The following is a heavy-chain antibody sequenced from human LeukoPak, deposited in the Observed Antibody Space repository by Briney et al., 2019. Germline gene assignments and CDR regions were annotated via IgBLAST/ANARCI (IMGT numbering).Heavy chain of an antibody. V-gene: IGHV3-21*06. J-gene: IGHJ4*02. CDR3: AKDLVAGRYSVIAY. Sequence: GGSLRLSCTASGFTFSSYAMNWVRQAPGKGLEWVSSISTSPSAMYYADSVKGRFTISRDNAKNSLYLQMSSLRDEDTAVYYCAKDLVAGRYSVIAYWGQGTLVTVSS. D-gene: IGHD6-19*01. CDR2: ISTSPSAM. CDR1: GFTFSSYA.